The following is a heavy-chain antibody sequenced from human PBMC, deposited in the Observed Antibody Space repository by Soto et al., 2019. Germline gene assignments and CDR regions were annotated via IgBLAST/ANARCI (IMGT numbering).Heavy chain of an antibody. Sequence: GASVKVSCKASGGTFSSYTISWVRQAPGQGLEWMGRIIPILGIANYAQKFQGRVTITADKSTSTAYMELSSLRSEDTAVYYCAREGEWYCSSTSCYVWDYWGQGTLVPVSS. J-gene: IGHJ4*02. CDR1: GGTFSSYT. V-gene: IGHV1-69*04. CDR2: IIPILGIA. CDR3: AREGEWYCSSTSCYVWDY. D-gene: IGHD2-2*01.